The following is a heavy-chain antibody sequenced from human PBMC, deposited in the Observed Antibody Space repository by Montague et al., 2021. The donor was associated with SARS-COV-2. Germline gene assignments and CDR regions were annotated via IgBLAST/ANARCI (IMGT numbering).Heavy chain of an antibody. CDR2: ISSSSSYI. D-gene: IGHD3-9*01. CDR3: ARDKYYDILTGYYNY. V-gene: IGHV3-21*01. CDR1: GSTFSSYS. Sequence: SLRLSCAASGSTFSSYSMNWVRQAPGKGLEWVSSISSSSSYIYYADSVKGRFTISRDNAKNSLYLQMNSLRAEDTAVYYCARDKYYDILTGYYNYWGQGTLVTVSS. J-gene: IGHJ4*02.